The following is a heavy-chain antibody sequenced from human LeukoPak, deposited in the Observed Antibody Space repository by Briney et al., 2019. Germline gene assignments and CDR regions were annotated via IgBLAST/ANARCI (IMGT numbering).Heavy chain of an antibody. CDR2: INHSGST. CDR3: ARENPYSSGWSIDY. D-gene: IGHD6-19*01. J-gene: IGHJ4*02. V-gene: IGHV4-39*07. CDR1: GGSISSSSYY. Sequence: KPSETLSLTCTVSGGSISSSSYYWGWIRQPPGKGLEWIREINHSGSTNYNPSLKSRVTISVDTSKNQFSLKLSSVTAADTAVYYCARENPYSSGWSIDYWGQGTLVTVSS.